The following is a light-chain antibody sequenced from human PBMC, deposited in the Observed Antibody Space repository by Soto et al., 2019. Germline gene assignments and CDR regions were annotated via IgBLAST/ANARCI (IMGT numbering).Light chain of an antibody. V-gene: IGKV1-13*02. CDR3: PQFNSYPRLT. Sequence: AIQLTQSPSSLSASVGDRVTITCRASQGISSALAWYQQKPGKAPKLLIYDASSLESGVPSRFSGSGSGTDFTLTISSLQPEDFATYYCPQFNSYPRLTFGGGTKVEIK. CDR1: QGISSA. J-gene: IGKJ4*01. CDR2: DAS.